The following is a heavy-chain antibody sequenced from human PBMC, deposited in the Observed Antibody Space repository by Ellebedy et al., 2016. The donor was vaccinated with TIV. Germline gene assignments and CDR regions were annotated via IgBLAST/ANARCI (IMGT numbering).Heavy chain of an antibody. V-gene: IGHV3-30*18. CDR3: AKDRTVVVVAATQFDY. J-gene: IGHJ4*02. D-gene: IGHD2-15*01. Sequence: GRSLRLSXAASGFTFSSYGMHWVRQAPGKGLEWVAVISYDGSNKYYADSVKGRFTISRDNSKNTLYLQMNSLRAEDTAVYYCAKDRTVVVVAATQFDYWGQGTLVTVSS. CDR1: GFTFSSYG. CDR2: ISYDGSNK.